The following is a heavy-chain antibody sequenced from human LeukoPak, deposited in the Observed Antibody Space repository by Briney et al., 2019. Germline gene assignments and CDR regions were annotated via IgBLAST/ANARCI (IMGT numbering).Heavy chain of an antibody. CDR2: ISYDGSNE. Sequence: GGSLRLSCAASGFTFSRYGMHWVRQAPGKGLEWVALISYDGSNEYYADSVKGRFTISRDNSKNTLYLQMNSLRVEDTAVFYCAKDRSPIAVARLFDYWVQGTLVTVSS. CDR1: GFTFSRYG. J-gene: IGHJ4*02. CDR3: AKDRSPIAVARLFDY. D-gene: IGHD6-19*01. V-gene: IGHV3-30*18.